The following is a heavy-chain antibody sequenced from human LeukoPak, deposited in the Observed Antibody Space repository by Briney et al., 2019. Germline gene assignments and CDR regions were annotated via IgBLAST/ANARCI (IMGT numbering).Heavy chain of an antibody. D-gene: IGHD6-13*01. CDR2: IYTSEST. Sequence: SETLSLTCTVSGGSISSGSYYWSWIRQPAGRGLEWIGRIYTSESTNYNPSLKSRVTISVDTSKNQFSLKLSSVTAADTAVYYCASPPYSSSWYNYYYYMDVWGKGTTVTVSS. J-gene: IGHJ6*03. CDR1: GGSISSGSYY. CDR3: ASPPYSSSWYNYYYYMDV. V-gene: IGHV4-61*02.